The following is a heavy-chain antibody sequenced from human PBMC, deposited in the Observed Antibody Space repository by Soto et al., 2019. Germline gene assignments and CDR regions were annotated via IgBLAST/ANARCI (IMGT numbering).Heavy chain of an antibody. CDR3: AKAYFVWSSEQPYYFDY. Sequence: GGSLRLSCAASGFTFSNYAMTWVRQGPGKGLEWVSGISGSGGRSYYADSVKGRFTISRDNSKSTLYLQMNSLRAEDTAVNYCAKAYFVWSSEQPYYFDYWGQGTLGTVSS. D-gene: IGHD3-16*01. CDR1: GFTFSNYA. V-gene: IGHV3-23*01. J-gene: IGHJ4*02. CDR2: ISGSGGRS.